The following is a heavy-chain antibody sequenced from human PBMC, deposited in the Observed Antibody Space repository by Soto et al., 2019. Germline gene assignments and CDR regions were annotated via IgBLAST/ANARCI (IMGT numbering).Heavy chain of an antibody. CDR3: AKDQPTSYYDFWSGYSSYYYGMDV. V-gene: IGHV3-30*18. D-gene: IGHD3-3*01. Sequence: GGSLRLSCAASGFTFSSYGMHWVRQAPGKGLEWVAVISYDGSNKYYADSVKGRFTISRDNSKNTLYLQMNSLRAEDTAVYYCAKDQPTSYYDFWSGYSSYYYGMDVWGQGTTVTVSS. CDR1: GFTFSSYG. J-gene: IGHJ6*02. CDR2: ISYDGSNK.